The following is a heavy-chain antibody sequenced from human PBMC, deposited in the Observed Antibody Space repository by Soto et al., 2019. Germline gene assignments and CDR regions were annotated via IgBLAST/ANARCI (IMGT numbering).Heavy chain of an antibody. CDR1: GGSFSGYY. CDR2: INHSGST. Sequence: QVQLQQWGAGLLKPSETLSLTCAVYGGSFSGYYWSWIRQPPGKGLEWIGEINHSGSTNYNPSLKSRVTISVDTSKNQFSLKLSSVTAADTAVYYCARDITGMGNWFDPWGQGTLVTVSS. J-gene: IGHJ5*02. V-gene: IGHV4-34*01. D-gene: IGHD1-20*01. CDR3: ARDITGMGNWFDP.